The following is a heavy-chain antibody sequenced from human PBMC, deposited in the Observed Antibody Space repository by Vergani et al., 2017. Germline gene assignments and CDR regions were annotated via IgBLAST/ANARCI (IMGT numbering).Heavy chain of an antibody. Sequence: QVQLQQWGAGLLKPSETLSLTFAVYGGSFSGYYWSWIRQPPGKGLEWIGEINHSGSTNYNPSLKSRVTISVDTSKNQFSLKLSSVTAADTAVYYCARGPWNYLHLYDYWGQGTLVTVSS. CDR1: GGSFSGYY. V-gene: IGHV4-34*01. J-gene: IGHJ4*02. CDR2: INHSGST. CDR3: ARGPWNYLHLYDY. D-gene: IGHD1-7*01.